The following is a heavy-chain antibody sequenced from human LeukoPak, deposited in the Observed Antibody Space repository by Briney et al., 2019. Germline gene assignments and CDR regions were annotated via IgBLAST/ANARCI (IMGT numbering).Heavy chain of an antibody. Sequence: GGSLRLSCAASGFSLSDFWMHWVRQAPGKGLLWVSRINTHGSLTDYVDSVKGRFTISRDNAKNTLYLQMNSLRVEDTAVYYCARGIVAVPAPIPIRDYLGQGPLVTVSS. CDR2: INTHGSLT. CDR3: ARGIVAVPAPIPIRDY. D-gene: IGHD2-2*01. CDR1: GFSLSDFW. V-gene: IGHV3-74*01. J-gene: IGHJ4*02.